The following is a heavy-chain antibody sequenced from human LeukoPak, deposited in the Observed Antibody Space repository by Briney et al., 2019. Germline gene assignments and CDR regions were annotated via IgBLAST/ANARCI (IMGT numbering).Heavy chain of an antibody. V-gene: IGHV4-59*01. J-gene: IGHJ4*02. D-gene: IGHD3-22*01. CDR2: IFYSGST. CDR1: SGSINNYY. CDR3: ARDYYDSSGFSYFDS. Sequence: SETLSLTCTVSSGSINNYYWNWIRQPPGKGLEWIGYIFYSGSTNYNPSLNSRVTISVDTSKNQFSLKLSSVTAADTAVYYCARDYYDSSGFSYFDSWGRGTLVTVAS.